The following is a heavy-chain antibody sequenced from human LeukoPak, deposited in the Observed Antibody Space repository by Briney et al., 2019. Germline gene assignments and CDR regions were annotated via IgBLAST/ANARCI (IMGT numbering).Heavy chain of an antibody. Sequence: GASVKVSCKASGGTFSSYAISWVRQAPGQGLEWMGGIIPIFGTANYAQKFQGRVTITADESTSTAYMELSSLRSEDTTVYYCASEPNYYDSSGYPDYWGQGTLVTVSS. D-gene: IGHD3-22*01. V-gene: IGHV1-69*01. CDR1: GGTFSSYA. CDR3: ASEPNYYDSSGYPDY. J-gene: IGHJ4*02. CDR2: IIPIFGTA.